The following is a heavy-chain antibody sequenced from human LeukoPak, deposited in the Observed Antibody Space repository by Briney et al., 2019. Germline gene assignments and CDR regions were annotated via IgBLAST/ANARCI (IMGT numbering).Heavy chain of an antibody. CDR3: ARGAYYYGSGSYSPKFDY. CDR1: GFTFSSYE. Sequence: GGSLRLSCAASGFTFSSYEMNWVRQAPGKGLEWVSYISSSGSTIYYADSVKGRFTISRDDAKNSLYLQMNSLRAEDTAVYYCARGAYYYGSGSYSPKFDYWGQGTLVTVSS. D-gene: IGHD3-10*01. V-gene: IGHV3-48*03. CDR2: ISSSGSTI. J-gene: IGHJ4*02.